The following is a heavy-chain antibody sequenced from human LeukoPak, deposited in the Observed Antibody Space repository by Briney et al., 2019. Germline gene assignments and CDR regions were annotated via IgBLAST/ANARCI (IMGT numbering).Heavy chain of an antibody. J-gene: IGHJ6*03. CDR2: MNPNSGNT. CDR3: ARAQGYYYYMDV. V-gene: IGHV1-8*03. CDR1: GYTFTSYD. Sequence: VASVTVSCKASGYTFTSYDINWVRQATGQGLEWMGWMNPNSGNTGYAQKFQGRVTITRNTSISTAYMELSSLRSEDTAVYYCARAQGYYYYMDVWGKGTTVTVSS.